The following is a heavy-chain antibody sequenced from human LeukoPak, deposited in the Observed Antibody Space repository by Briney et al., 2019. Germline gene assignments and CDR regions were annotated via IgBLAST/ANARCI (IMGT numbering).Heavy chain of an antibody. CDR1: GGSIISSCFW. CDR3: ARGFSTRSIWYFDL. J-gene: IGHJ2*01. CDR2: IYYSGVS. V-gene: IGHV4-39*07. D-gene: IGHD3-10*01. Sequence: SETLSLTCTVSGGSIISSCFWWGWIRQPPGKGLEWIGSIYYSGVSYYNTSLKSRVTISVDTYKNQFSLKLSPVTAADTAVYYCARGFSTRSIWYFDLWGRGTLVTVS.